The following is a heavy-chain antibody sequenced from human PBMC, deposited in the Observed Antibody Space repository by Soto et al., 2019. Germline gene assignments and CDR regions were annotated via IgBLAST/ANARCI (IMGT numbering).Heavy chain of an antibody. Sequence: PGGSLRLSCAASGFTFSSYSMNWVRQAPGKGLEWVSSISSSSSYIYYADSVKGRFTISRDNAKNSLYLQMNSLRAEDTAVYYCARTLCSGGSCYAPKPFDYWGQGTLVTVSS. J-gene: IGHJ4*02. CDR2: ISSSSSYI. V-gene: IGHV3-21*01. D-gene: IGHD2-15*01. CDR3: ARTLCSGGSCYAPKPFDY. CDR1: GFTFSSYS.